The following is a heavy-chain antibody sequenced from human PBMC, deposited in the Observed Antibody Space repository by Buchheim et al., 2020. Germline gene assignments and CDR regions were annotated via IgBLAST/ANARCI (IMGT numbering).Heavy chain of an antibody. D-gene: IGHD1-26*01. CDR1: GGSISSGGYS. Sequence: QVQLQESGPGLVKPSQTLSLTCAVSGGSISSGGYSWSWIRQPPGKGLEWIGYIYYSGSTYYNSSLKSRVTISVDTSKNQFSLKLSSVTAADTAVYYCARGSGSNGFDYWGQGTL. J-gene: IGHJ4*02. CDR2: IYYSGST. CDR3: ARGSGSNGFDY. V-gene: IGHV4-30-4*07.